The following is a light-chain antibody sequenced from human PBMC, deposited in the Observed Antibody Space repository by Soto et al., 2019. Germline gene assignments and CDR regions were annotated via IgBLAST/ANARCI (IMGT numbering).Light chain of an antibody. CDR2: SAS. CDR1: QSISSY. Sequence: DIQMTQSPSSLSASVGDRGTITCRASQSISSYLNWYQQKPGRAPNLLIYSASTLHSGVTSRFSGTKSATDFTLTITSLQPEDFATYYCQPFYSAPITVGQGTRLDIK. J-gene: IGKJ5*01. V-gene: IGKV1-39*01. CDR3: QPFYSAPIT.